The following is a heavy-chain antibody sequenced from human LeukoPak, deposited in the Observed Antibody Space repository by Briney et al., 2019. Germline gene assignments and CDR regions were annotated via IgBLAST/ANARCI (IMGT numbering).Heavy chain of an antibody. CDR1: GGSISSGSYY. J-gene: IGHJ6*03. Sequence: PSETLSLTCTGSGGSISSGSYYWSWIRQPAGKGLEWIGRIYTSGSTNYNPSLKSRVTISVDTSKNQFSLKLSSVTAADTAVYYCARAGVEMATIDYYYYMDVWGKGTTVTVSS. V-gene: IGHV4-61*02. D-gene: IGHD5-24*01. CDR2: IYTSGST. CDR3: ARAGVEMATIDYYYYMDV.